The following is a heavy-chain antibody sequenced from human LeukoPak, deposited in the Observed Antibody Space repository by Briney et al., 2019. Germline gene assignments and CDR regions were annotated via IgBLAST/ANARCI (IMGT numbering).Heavy chain of an antibody. CDR3: ARVVLGYYYYMDV. J-gene: IGHJ6*03. D-gene: IGHD4/OR15-4a*01. CDR1: GFTFSSYS. V-gene: IGHV3-21*04. Sequence: GGSLRLSCAASGFTFSSYSMNWVRQAPGKGLEWVSSISSSSSYIYYADSVKGRFTISRDNAKNSLYLQMNSLRSDDTAVYYCARVVLGYYYYMDVWGKGTTVTVSS. CDR2: ISSSSSYI.